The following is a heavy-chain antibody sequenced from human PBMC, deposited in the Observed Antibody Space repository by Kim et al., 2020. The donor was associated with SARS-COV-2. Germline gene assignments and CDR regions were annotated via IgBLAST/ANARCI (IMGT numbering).Heavy chain of an antibody. D-gene: IGHD3-10*01. J-gene: IGHJ5*02. CDR3: AKDEIAMVWGVLNP. CDR2: ISGGGRST. CDR1: GFTFSNYA. Sequence: GGSLRLSCAASGFTFSNYAMSWVRQAPGKGLEWVSAISGGGRSTYHADSVKGRLTISRDNSKTTLYLQMNSLRAEDTAVYYCAKDEIAMVWGVLNPWGQGTLVTVSS. V-gene: IGHV3-23*01.